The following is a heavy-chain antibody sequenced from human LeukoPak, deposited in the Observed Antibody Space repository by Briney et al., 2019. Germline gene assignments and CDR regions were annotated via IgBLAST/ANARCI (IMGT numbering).Heavy chain of an antibody. CDR1: GGSISSSCYY. CDR3: ARDYSSSWYFNWFDP. V-gene: IGHV4-39*07. CDR2: IYYGGST. J-gene: IGHJ5*02. D-gene: IGHD6-13*01. Sequence: SETLSLPCTVSGGSISSSCYYWGWLRQPPGKGLGWIGSIYYGGSTYYNPSLKSRVTISVDTSKNQFSQKLSSVTAADTAVYYCARDYSSSWYFNWFDPWGQGTLVTVSS.